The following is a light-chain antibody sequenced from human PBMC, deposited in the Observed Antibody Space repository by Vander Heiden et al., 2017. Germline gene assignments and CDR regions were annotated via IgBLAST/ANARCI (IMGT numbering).Light chain of an antibody. CDR2: WAS. V-gene: IGKV4-1*01. CDR3: QQYFTIPLT. Sequence: IVITQYPDSLAVSLGERASLTCKSSQTLLKSSNNKNYLAWYQHKPGQPPKLLIYWASTRQSGVPDRFSGGGSGTDYTLTISSLQAEDVAVYYCQQYFTIPLTFGGGTKVEIK. J-gene: IGKJ4*01. CDR1: QTLLKSSNNKNY.